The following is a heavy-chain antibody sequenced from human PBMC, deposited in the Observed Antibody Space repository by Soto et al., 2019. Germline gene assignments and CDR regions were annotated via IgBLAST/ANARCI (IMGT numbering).Heavy chain of an antibody. V-gene: IGHV4-34*01. Sequence: SETLSLTCAVYGGSFSGYYWTWIRQPPGKGLEWIGEINHSGSTNYNPSLKSRVTISVETSKNQFSLKLTSVTAADTAVYYCARDTMVRGVITYYYYGMDVWGQGTTVTVSS. D-gene: IGHD3-10*01. J-gene: IGHJ6*02. CDR1: GGSFSGYY. CDR2: INHSGST. CDR3: ARDTMVRGVITYYYYGMDV.